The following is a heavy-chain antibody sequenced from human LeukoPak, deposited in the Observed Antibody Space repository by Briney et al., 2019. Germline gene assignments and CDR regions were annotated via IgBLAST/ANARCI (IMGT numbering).Heavy chain of an antibody. CDR1: GFTFDDYA. J-gene: IGHJ3*02. CDR3: ARERSSGYNDAFGI. D-gene: IGHD3-22*01. CDR2: ISWNSGSI. Sequence: PGGSLRLSCAASGFTFDDYAMHWVRQAPGKGLEWVSGISWNSGSIGYADSVKGRFTTSRDNAKNSLYLQMNSLRAEDTAVYYCARERSSGYNDAFGIWGQGTMVTVSS. V-gene: IGHV3-9*01.